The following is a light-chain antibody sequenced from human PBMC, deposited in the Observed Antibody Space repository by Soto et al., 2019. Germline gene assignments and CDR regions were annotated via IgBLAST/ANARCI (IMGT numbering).Light chain of an antibody. J-gene: IGKJ1*01. CDR2: GAS. CDR3: QQYGSSPTT. V-gene: IGKV3-20*01. CDR1: QSVFNNH. Sequence: EIVLTQSPATLSLSPGERATLSCRASQSVFNNHIGWYQQKPGQAPRRLIFGASFRTTGIPDRFSGSGSGTDFTLTISRLEPEDFAVYYCQQYGSSPTTFGQGTKVDIK.